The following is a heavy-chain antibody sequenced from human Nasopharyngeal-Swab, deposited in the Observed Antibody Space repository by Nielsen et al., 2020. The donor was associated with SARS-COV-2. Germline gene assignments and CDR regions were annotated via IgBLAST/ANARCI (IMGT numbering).Heavy chain of an antibody. Sequence: ASVKVSCKASGYTFTAYYMHWVRQAPGQGLEWMGWINANSGGIKYAQKFQGRVTMARDTSITTAYMEMSRLRSDDTAVYYCARAGLVVVPAAMGYWGQGTLVTVSS. CDR3: ARAGLVVVPAAMGY. CDR2: INANSGGI. CDR1: GYTFTAYY. D-gene: IGHD2-2*01. J-gene: IGHJ4*02. V-gene: IGHV1-2*02.